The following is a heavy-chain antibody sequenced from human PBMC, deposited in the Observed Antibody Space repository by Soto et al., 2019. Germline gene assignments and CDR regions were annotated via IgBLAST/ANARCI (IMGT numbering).Heavy chain of an antibody. CDR1: GFTFSSYG. V-gene: IGHV3-30*18. J-gene: IGHJ3*02. CDR2: VSYHGSVQ. Sequence: GGSLRLSCAASGFTFSSYGMHWVRQAPGKGLEWVAVVSYHGSVQYYADSVKGRFTLSRDNFKNTLYPEMNSLRPEDTAVYYCAKEGSGSRYSFDIWGQGTMVTVSS. CDR3: AKEGSGSRYSFDI. D-gene: IGHD1-26*01.